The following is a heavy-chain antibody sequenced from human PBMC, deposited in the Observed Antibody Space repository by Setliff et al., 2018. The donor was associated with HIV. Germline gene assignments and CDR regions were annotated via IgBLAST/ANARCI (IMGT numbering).Heavy chain of an antibody. D-gene: IGHD2-15*01. CDR1: GGTFSSYA. CDR3: ARAKGSGTYVFDI. J-gene: IGHJ3*02. Sequence: SVKVSCKASGGTFSSYAISWVRQAPGQGLEWMGGIIPIFGTANYAQKFQGRVTITADESTSTAYMELSSLRSEDTAVYYCARAKGSGTYVFDIWGQGTMVTVSS. CDR2: IIPIFGTA. V-gene: IGHV1-69*13.